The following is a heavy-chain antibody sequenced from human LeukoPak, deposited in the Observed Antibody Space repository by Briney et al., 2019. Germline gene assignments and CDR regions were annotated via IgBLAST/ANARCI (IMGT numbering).Heavy chain of an antibody. CDR1: GGSISSGSYY. D-gene: IGHD4-17*01. CDR3: ARGDYGDYWDAFDI. V-gene: IGHV4-61*02. CDR2: IYTSGST. Sequence: SETLSLTCTVSGGSISSGSYYWSWIRQPAGKGLEWIGRIYTSGSTNYNPSLKSRVTISVDTSKNQFSLKLSSVTAADTAVYYCARGDYGDYWDAFDIWGQGTMVTVSS. J-gene: IGHJ3*02.